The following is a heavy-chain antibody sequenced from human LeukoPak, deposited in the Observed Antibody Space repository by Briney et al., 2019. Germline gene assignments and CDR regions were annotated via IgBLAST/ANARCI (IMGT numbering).Heavy chain of an antibody. Sequence: SETLSLTCTVSGGSISSYYWSWIRQPPGKGLEWIGYTYYSGSTNYNPSLKSRVTVSVDTSKNQFSLKLRSVTAADTAVYYCARESSSSFSYYYYMDVWGKGTTVTVSS. CDR2: TYYSGST. D-gene: IGHD6-6*01. CDR3: ARESSSSFSYYYYMDV. V-gene: IGHV4-59*01. J-gene: IGHJ6*03. CDR1: GGSISSYY.